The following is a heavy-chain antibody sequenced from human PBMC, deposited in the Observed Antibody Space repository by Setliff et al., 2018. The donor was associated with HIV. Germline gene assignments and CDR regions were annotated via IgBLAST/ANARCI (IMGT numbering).Heavy chain of an antibody. J-gene: IGHJ3*02. D-gene: IGHD6-6*01. Sequence: SETLSLTCTVSGGSLSIHYWNWIRQPPGKGLEWIGNIYYSGRTNYNPSLKSRVTMSVDPSKVQFSLKVTSVTAADTAVYYCVRDRREPVHAFDIWGQGTMVTVSS. CDR2: IYYSGRT. CDR3: VRDRREPVHAFDI. CDR1: GGSLSIHY. V-gene: IGHV4-59*11.